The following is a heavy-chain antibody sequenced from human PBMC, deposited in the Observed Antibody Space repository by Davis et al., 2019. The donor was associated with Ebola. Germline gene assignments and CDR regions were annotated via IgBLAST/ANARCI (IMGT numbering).Heavy chain of an antibody. Sequence: GGSLRLSCAASGFTFSNAWMNWVRQAPGKGLEWVGRIKSKTGGGTTDYAAPVKGRFTISRDDSKNTLYLQMNSLKTEDTAVYYCTTGPTYYYDSSGYSFLTARYYFDYWGQGTLVTVSS. V-gene: IGHV3-15*07. CDR3: TTGPTYYYDSSGYSFLTARYYFDY. J-gene: IGHJ4*02. D-gene: IGHD3-22*01. CDR2: IKSKTGGGTT. CDR1: GFTFSNAW.